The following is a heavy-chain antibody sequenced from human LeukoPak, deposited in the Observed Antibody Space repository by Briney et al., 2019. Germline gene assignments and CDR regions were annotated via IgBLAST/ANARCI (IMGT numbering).Heavy chain of an antibody. V-gene: IGHV1-2*02. D-gene: IGHD6-19*01. Sequence: ASVKVSCKASGYTFTSYGISWVRQAPGQGLEWMGWINPNSGGTNYAQKFQGRVTMTRDTSISTAYMELSRLRSDDTAVYYCARSSSGWYGFYYYYMDVWGKGTTVTVSS. CDR1: GYTFTSYG. CDR3: ARSSSGWYGFYYYYMDV. J-gene: IGHJ6*03. CDR2: INPNSGGT.